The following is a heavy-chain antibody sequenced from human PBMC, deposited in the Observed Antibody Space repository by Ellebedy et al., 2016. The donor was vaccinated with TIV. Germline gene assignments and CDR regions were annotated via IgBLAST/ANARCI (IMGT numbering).Heavy chain of an antibody. J-gene: IGHJ4*02. CDR3: ARDKDNYGDWNY. V-gene: IGHV1-3*01. D-gene: IGHD4-17*01. Sequence: ASVKVSXXASGYTFTSYAMHWVRQAPGQRLEWMGWINAGNGNTKYSQKFQGRVTITRDTSASTAYMELSSLRSEDTAVYYCARDKDNYGDWNYWGQGTLVTVSS. CDR2: INAGNGNT. CDR1: GYTFTSYA.